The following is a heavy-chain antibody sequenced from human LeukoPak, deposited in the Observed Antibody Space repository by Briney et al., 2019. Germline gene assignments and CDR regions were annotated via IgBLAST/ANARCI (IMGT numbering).Heavy chain of an antibody. CDR2: ISWNSGSI. Sequence: HTGGSLRLSCAASGFTFDDYAMHWVRQAPGKGLEWVSGISWNSGSIGYADSVKGRFTISRDNAKNSLYLQMNSLRAGDTALYYCAKYSGYDFWSGYAFDYWGQGTLVTVSS. CDR3: AKYSGYDFWSGYAFDY. V-gene: IGHV3-9*01. CDR1: GFTFDDYA. D-gene: IGHD3-3*01. J-gene: IGHJ4*02.